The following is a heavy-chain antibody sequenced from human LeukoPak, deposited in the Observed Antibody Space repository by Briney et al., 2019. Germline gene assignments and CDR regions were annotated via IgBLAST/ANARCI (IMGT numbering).Heavy chain of an antibody. CDR2: INHSGST. D-gene: IGHD3-22*01. J-gene: IGHJ5*02. CDR1: GGSFSGYY. CDR3: ARGLVYYDSSGFKSP. V-gene: IGHV4-34*01. Sequence: SSETLSLTCAVYGGSFSGYYWSWIRQPPGKGLEWIGEINHSGSTNYNPSLKSRVTISVDTSKNQFSLKLSSVTAADTAVYYCARGLVYYDSSGFKSPWGQGTLVTVSS.